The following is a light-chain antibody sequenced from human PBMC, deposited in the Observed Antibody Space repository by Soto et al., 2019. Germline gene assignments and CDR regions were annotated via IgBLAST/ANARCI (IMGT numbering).Light chain of an antibody. CDR2: DTN. J-gene: IGLJ2*01. CDR1: PGPVTGGHF. Sequence: QAVVTQEPSLTVSPGGTITLTCASSPGPVTGGHFPYWFQQKPGQAPRTLIFDTNNRHSWTPARFSGSLLGGKAALTLSGAQPDDEADYYCLLSYSGVVVFGGGTKVTVL. V-gene: IGLV7-46*01. CDR3: LLSYSGVVV.